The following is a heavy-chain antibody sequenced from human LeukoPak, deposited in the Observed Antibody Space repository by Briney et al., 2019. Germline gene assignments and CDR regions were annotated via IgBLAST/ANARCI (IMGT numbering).Heavy chain of an antibody. CDR2: IYYSGST. Sequence: SETLSLTCTVSGGSISSSSYYWGWIRQPPGKGLEWIGSIYYSGSTYYNPSLKSRVTISVDTSKNQFSLKLSSVTAADTAVYYCARGQRRYCSSTSCCSSYNWFDPWGQGTLVTVSS. CDR3: ARGQRRYCSSTSCCSSYNWFDP. V-gene: IGHV4-39*01. D-gene: IGHD2-2*01. CDR1: GGSISSSSYY. J-gene: IGHJ5*02.